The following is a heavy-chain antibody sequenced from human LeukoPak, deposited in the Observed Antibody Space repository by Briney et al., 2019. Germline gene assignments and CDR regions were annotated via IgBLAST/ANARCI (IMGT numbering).Heavy chain of an antibody. CDR1: GYSFTSYW. D-gene: IGHD3-3*01. CDR3: ARVDDFWSGSYYFDY. J-gene: IGHJ4*02. CDR2: IYPGDSDT. V-gene: IGHV5-51*01. Sequence: GESLKISCKGSGYSFTSYWIGWVRQMPGKGLEWMGIIYPGDSDTRYSPSFQGQVTISADKSISAAYLQWSSLKASDTAMYYCARVDDFWSGSYYFDYWGQGTLVTVSS.